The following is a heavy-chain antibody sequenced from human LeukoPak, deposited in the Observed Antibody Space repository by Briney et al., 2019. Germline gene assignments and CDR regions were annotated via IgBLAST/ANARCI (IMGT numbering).Heavy chain of an antibody. J-gene: IGHJ4*02. CDR3: AREGMGIEAGTVDY. CDR2: IYYSGST. V-gene: IGHV4-59*01. D-gene: IGHD1-7*01. CDR1: GGSISSYY. Sequence: SETLSLTCTVSGGSISSYYWTWIRQPPGKGLEWIGYIYYSGSTSYNPSLKSRVTISVDTSKNQFSLKLSSVTAADTAEYYCAREGMGIEAGTVDYWGQGTLVTVSS.